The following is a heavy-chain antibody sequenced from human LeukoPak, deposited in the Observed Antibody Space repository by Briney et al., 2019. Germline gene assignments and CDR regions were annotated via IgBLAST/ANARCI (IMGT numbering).Heavy chain of an antibody. Sequence: ETLSLTCTVSGGSISSYYWSWIRQPPGKGLEWIGYIYHSGSTDYNPSLKSRVTISVDTSKSQFSLKLTSVTAADTAVYYCATLTTVVTAYYFDYWGQGTLVAVSS. D-gene: IGHD4-23*01. CDR3: ATLTTVVTAYYFDY. V-gene: IGHV4-4*09. J-gene: IGHJ4*02. CDR2: IYHSGST. CDR1: GGSISSYY.